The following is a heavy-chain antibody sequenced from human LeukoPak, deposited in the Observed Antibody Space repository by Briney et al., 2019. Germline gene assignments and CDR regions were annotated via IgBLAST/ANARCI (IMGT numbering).Heavy chain of an antibody. D-gene: IGHD4-11*01. CDR1: GFTFSSYG. J-gene: IGHJ5*02. Sequence: GVSLRLSCATSGFTFSSYGFHWVRQAPVKGLEWVAVIWFDGSKRYYADSAKGRLTISRDDSKNTVYLQMDSLRAEDTAMYYCARDRGDYSDYSDFLGAWGQGILVTVSS. CDR2: IWFDGSKR. V-gene: IGHV3-33*01. CDR3: ARDRGDYSDYSDFLGA.